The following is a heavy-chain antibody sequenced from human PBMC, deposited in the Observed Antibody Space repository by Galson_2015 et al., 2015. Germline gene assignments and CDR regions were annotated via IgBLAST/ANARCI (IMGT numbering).Heavy chain of an antibody. CDR1: GFIFDDYA. Sequence: CLRLSCAASGFIFDDYAMHWVRQAPGKGLEWVSGISWTSGSIGYADSVKGRFTISRDNAKNSLYLQMNSLRAEDTALYYCAKDIGVYANRGAFDIWGQGTMVTVSS. V-gene: IGHV3-9*01. CDR3: AKDIGVYANRGAFDI. CDR2: ISWTSGSI. J-gene: IGHJ3*02. D-gene: IGHD2-8*01.